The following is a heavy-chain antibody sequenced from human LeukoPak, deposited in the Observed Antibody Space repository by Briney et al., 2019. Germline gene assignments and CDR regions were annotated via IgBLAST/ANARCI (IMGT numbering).Heavy chain of an antibody. CDR1: GFTFSSYE. V-gene: IGHV3-48*03. CDR2: ITTSGTTL. D-gene: IGHD6-19*01. Sequence: KAGGSLRLSCAASGFTFSSYEMNWVRQAPGKGLEWISYITTSGTTLDYADSVKGRFTISRDNAKNSLYLQMNSLRAEDTAVYYCARPYSSGWDNWFDPWGQGTLVTVSS. J-gene: IGHJ5*02. CDR3: ARPYSSGWDNWFDP.